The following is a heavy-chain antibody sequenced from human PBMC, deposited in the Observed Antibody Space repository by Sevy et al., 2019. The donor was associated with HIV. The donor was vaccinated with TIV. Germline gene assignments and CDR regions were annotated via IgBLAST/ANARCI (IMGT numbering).Heavy chain of an antibody. CDR1: GFTFSDYY. CDR2: ISTSSNYI. Sequence: GGSLRRSCTASGFTFSDYYMSWIRQAPGKGLEWVSDISTSSNYINYADSVKGRFTISRHNAKNSLYLQMNSLRAEDTAVYFCARVRYNYGQHYFDYWGQGTLVTVSS. CDR3: ARVRYNYGQHYFDY. V-gene: IGHV3-11*06. J-gene: IGHJ4*02. D-gene: IGHD5-18*01.